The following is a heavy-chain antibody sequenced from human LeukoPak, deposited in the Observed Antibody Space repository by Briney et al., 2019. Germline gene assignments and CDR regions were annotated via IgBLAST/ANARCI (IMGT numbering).Heavy chain of an antibody. CDR3: ARPGVGSGRYGAFDI. Sequence: SETLSLTCAVSGGSISSGGYSWSWIRQPPGKGPEWIGYIYHSGSTYYNPSLKSRVTISVDRSKNQFSLKLSSVTAADTAVYYCARPGVGSGRYGAFDIWGQGTMVTVSS. CDR1: GGSISSGGYS. CDR2: IYHSGST. J-gene: IGHJ3*02. D-gene: IGHD5-18*01. V-gene: IGHV4-30-2*01.